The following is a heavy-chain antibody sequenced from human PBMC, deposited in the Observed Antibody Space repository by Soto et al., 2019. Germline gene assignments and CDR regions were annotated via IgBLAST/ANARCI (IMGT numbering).Heavy chain of an antibody. CDR2: IIPIFGTA. CDR3: ARDGASSSSGAGYYYGMDV. Sequence: QVQLVQSGAEVKKPGSSVKVSCKASGGTFSSYAISWVLQAPGQGLEWMGGIIPIFGTANYAQKFQGRVTITADKSTSTAYMELSSLRSEDTAVYYCARDGASSSSGAGYYYGMDVWGQGTTVTVSS. D-gene: IGHD6-6*01. J-gene: IGHJ6*02. V-gene: IGHV1-69*06. CDR1: GGTFSSYA.